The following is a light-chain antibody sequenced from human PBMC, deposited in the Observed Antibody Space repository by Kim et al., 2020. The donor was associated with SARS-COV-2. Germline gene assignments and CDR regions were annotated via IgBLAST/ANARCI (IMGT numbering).Light chain of an antibody. J-gene: IGKJ4*01. CDR3: QQYGSSPLT. V-gene: IGKV3D-20*01. CDR2: DSS. Sequence: PGESAPLSCGGHQSVTSGYVAWYQHKPGLAPRLLIDDSSSRATGVPDRFSGSGSGTDFTLTISRLEPEDFAVYYCQQYGSSPLTFGGGTKVDIK. CDR1: QSVTSGY.